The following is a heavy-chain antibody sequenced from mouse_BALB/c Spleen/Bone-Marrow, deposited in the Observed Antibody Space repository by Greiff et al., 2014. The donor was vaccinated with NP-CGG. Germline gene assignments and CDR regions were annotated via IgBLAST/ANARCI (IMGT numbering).Heavy chain of an antibody. CDR2: IRNKANGYTT. J-gene: IGHJ3*01. CDR1: GFTFTDYY. V-gene: IGHV7-3*02. Sequence: EVMLVESGGGLVQPGNSLRLSCATSGFTFTDYYMSWVRQPPGKALEWLAFIRNKANGYTTEYSASVKGRFTISRDNSQSILYLKRNPRRAEAMATNYGARKEGLLGFAYWGQGLWSLSLQ. D-gene: IGHD2-3*01. CDR3: ARKEGLLGFAY.